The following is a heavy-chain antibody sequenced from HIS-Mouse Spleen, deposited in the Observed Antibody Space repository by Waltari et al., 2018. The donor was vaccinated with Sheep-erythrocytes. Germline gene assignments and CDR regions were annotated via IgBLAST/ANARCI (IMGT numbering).Heavy chain of an antibody. CDR2: ISYDGSNK. CDR1: GFTFSSYG. Sequence: QVQLVESGGGVVQPGRSLRLSCAASGFTFSSYGMHWVRQAPGKGLEWVAVISYDGSNKYYADSVKGRVTISRDNSKNTLYLQMNSLRAEDTAVYYCAKDPANWDAFDIWGQGTMVTVSS. J-gene: IGHJ3*02. D-gene: IGHD7-27*01. V-gene: IGHV3-30*18. CDR3: AKDPANWDAFDI.